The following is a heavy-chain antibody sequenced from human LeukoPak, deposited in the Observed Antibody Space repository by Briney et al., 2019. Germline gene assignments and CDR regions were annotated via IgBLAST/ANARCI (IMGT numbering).Heavy chain of an antibody. CDR3: AKAGGLGMILYNWFDP. CDR2: SNWNGART. D-gene: IGHD3-16*01. V-gene: IGHV3-20*04. CDR1: GFTFDDYG. Sequence: GGSLRLSCAASGFTFDDYGMTWVRQAPGKGLEWVSDSNWNGARTGYGDSVKGRFTISRDNAKNSLYLQMNSLRAEDTALYYCAKAGGLGMILYNWFDPWGQGTLVTVSS. J-gene: IGHJ5*02.